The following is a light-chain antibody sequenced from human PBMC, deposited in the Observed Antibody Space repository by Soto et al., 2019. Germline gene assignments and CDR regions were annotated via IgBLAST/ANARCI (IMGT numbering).Light chain of an antibody. V-gene: IGKV3-15*01. CDR1: QSASNS. Sequence: ILMTQSPATLSVSPGERATLSCRASQSASNSLAWYQQKPGQAPRLLIYDASTRATGIPARFSGSGSGTEFTLTIGGLQSEDFAVYYCQQYNYWPPWTFGQGTKVEIK. CDR2: DAS. J-gene: IGKJ1*01. CDR3: QQYNYWPPWT.